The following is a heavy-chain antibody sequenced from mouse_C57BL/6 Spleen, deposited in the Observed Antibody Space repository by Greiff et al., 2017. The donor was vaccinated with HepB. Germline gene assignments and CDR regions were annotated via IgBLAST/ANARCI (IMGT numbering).Heavy chain of an antibody. CDR3: ARSDGTRAMDY. CDR2: INPSSGYT. Sequence: QVQLQQSGAELARPGASVKMSCKASGYTFTSYTMHWVKQRPGQGLEWIGYINPSSGYTKYNQKFKYKATLPADTSSSTAYMQLSSLTSEDSAVYYCARSDGTRAMDYWGQGTSVTVSS. V-gene: IGHV1-4*01. D-gene: IGHD3-3*01. J-gene: IGHJ4*01. CDR1: GYTFTSYT.